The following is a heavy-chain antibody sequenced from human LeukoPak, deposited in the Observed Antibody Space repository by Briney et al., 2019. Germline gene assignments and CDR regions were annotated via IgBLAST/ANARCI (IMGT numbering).Heavy chain of an antibody. J-gene: IGHJ4*02. CDR2: IYPGDSDT. CDR3: ARAYSGSSDFDY. D-gene: IGHD1-26*01. V-gene: IGHV5-51*01. Sequence: LGESLKISCKGSGYSFSSYWIGWVRQMPGKGLEWMGIIYPGDSDTRYSPSFQGQVTISADKSITTAYLQWSSLKASDTAIYYCARAYSGSSDFDYWGQGTLVTVSS. CDR1: GYSFSSYW.